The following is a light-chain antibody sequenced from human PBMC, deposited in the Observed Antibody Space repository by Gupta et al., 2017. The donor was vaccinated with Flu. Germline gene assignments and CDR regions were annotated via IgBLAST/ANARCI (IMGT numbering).Light chain of an antibody. CDR3: QQVNSYPYT. CDR2: SAS. J-gene: IGKJ2*01. Sequence: PSLLSASVGDRVTITCRASQGVSRYLAWYQQKPGKAPKLLIYSASTLQAGVPSRFSGSGIGKDFTLTIRNLQAEDFATYFCQQVNSYPYTFGQGTKLEVK. CDR1: QGVSRY. V-gene: IGKV1-9*01.